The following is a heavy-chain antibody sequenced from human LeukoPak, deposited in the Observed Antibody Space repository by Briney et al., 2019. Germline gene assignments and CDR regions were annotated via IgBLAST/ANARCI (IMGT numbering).Heavy chain of an antibody. D-gene: IGHD3-9*01. CDR1: GFTFSSYG. V-gene: IGHV3-23*01. CDR2: ISGSGGST. Sequence: PGGTLRLSCAASGFTFSSYGISWVRQAPGKGLEWVSAISGSGGSTYYADSVKGRFTISRDNSKNTLCLQMNSLRAEDTAVYYCAKCILTGYYKGYMDVWGKGTTVTISS. J-gene: IGHJ6*03. CDR3: AKCILTGYYKGYMDV.